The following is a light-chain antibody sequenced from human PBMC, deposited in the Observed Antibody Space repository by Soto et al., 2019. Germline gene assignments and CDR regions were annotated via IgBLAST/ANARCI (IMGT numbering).Light chain of an antibody. CDR1: TSDIGSYNF. CDR3: NSYRTISTYV. J-gene: IGLJ1*01. CDR2: DVR. Sequence: QSALTQPASVSGSPGQSITISCTGTTSDIGSYNFVSWYQQHPGKAPKLLIYDVRNRPSGGSNRFSGSKSGNTASLTISGLQAEDEADYYCNSYRTISTYVFGSGTKVTVL. V-gene: IGLV2-14*01.